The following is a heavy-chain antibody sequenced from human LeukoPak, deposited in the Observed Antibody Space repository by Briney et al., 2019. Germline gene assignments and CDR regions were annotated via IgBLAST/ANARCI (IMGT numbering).Heavy chain of an antibody. Sequence: GASVKLSCKASGYTFTSYSMHWVRRAPGQGLEWVGIINPSGISTSYAQNFQGRVTMSRDTSTSTVYMEMSSLRSEDTAVYYCARGTMSEYNWFDPWGQGTLVTVSS. V-gene: IGHV1-46*01. CDR3: ARGTMSEYNWFDP. CDR1: GYTFTSYS. D-gene: IGHD3-10*02. CDR2: INPSGIST. J-gene: IGHJ5*02.